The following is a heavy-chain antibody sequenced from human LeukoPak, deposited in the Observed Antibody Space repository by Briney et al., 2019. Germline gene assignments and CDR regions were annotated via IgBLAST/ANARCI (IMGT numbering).Heavy chain of an antibody. Sequence: GASVTVSFKVSGHTLNEVSIHWVRQAPGKGLEWMGGFNPEDGEIIYAQTFQGRLTMTEDTSTDTAYMDLSRLNSEDTAVYYCASPRYEYYFDYWGQGSLVTVSA. CDR3: ASPRYEYYFDY. CDR2: FNPEDGEI. CDR1: GHTLNEVS. J-gene: IGHJ4*02. V-gene: IGHV1-24*01. D-gene: IGHD3-3*01.